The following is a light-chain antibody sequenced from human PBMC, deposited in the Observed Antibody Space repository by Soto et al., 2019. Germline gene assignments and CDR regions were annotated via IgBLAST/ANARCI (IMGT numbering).Light chain of an antibody. CDR1: QDISSY. CDR2: DAS. V-gene: IGKV1-9*01. CDR3: QRLNSYPPIT. J-gene: IGKJ2*01. Sequence: DIQLTQSPSFLSASVGDRVTITCRASQDISSYLAWYQQKPGKAHKFLIYDASTLQNEFPSRFSGSGSGTEVTLTISSLQPEDFATYYCQRLNSYPPITFGPGTKLE.